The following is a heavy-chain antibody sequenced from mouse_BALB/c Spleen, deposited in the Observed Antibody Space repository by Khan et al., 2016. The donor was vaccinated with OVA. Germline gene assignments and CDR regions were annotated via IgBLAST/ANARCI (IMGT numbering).Heavy chain of an antibody. V-gene: IGHV3-2*02. CDR2: ISYSGST. CDR1: GYSITSGYG. Sequence: VQLQQPGPGLVKPSQSLSLTCTVTGYSITSGYGWNWIRQFPGNKLEWMGYISYSGSTNYYPSLKSRISITRDTSKNQFFLQLNSVTTEDTATYYCARTARIKYWGQGTTLTVSS. D-gene: IGHD1-2*01. CDR3: ARTARIKY. J-gene: IGHJ2*01.